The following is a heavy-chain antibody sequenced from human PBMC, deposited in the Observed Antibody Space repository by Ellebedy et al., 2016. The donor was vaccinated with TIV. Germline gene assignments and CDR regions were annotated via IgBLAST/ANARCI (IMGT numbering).Heavy chain of an antibody. J-gene: IGHJ3*01. CDR2: SYPGDSDI. D-gene: IGHD3-16*01. Sequence: PGGSLRLSCKGSGYSFTSYWIAWVRQVPGKGLEWLGTSYPGDSDIRYNPSSQGQVTFSADKSISTAYLQWSSLKASDAAMYYCAREGSNSLGLWGQGTKVTVSS. CDR3: AREGSNSLGL. CDR1: GYSFTSYW. V-gene: IGHV5-51*01.